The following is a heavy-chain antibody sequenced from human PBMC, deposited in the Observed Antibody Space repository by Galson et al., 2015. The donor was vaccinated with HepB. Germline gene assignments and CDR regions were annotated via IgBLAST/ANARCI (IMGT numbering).Heavy chain of an antibody. V-gene: IGHV1-69*13. D-gene: IGHD6-6*01. CDR2: IIPIFGTA. Sequence: SVKVSCKASGGTFSSYAISWVRQAPGQGLEWMGGIIPIFGTANYAQKFQGRVTITADESTSTAYMELSSLRSEDTAVYYCARTRGSSSPDYYYYYYMDVRGKGTTVTVSS. CDR3: ARTRGSSSPDYYYYYYMDV. J-gene: IGHJ6*03. CDR1: GGTFSSYA.